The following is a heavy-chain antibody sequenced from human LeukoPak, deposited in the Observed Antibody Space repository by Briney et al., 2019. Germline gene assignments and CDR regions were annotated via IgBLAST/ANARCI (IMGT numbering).Heavy chain of an antibody. CDR3: AKVILVDTAMVTVTYYYYYMDV. CDR2: IRYDGSNK. Sequence: GGSLRLSCAASGFTFSSYGMHWVRQAPGKGLDWVAFIRYDGSNKYYADSVKGRFTISRDNSKNTLYLQMNSLRAEDTAVYYCAKVILVDTAMVTVTYYYYYMDVWGKGTTVTVSS. CDR1: GFTFSSYG. D-gene: IGHD5-18*01. V-gene: IGHV3-30*02. J-gene: IGHJ6*03.